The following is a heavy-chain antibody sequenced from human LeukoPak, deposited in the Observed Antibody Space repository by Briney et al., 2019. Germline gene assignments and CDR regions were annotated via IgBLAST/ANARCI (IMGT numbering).Heavy chain of an antibody. CDR1: GYTFTGYY. Sequence: ASVKVSCKASGYTFTGYYMHWVRQAPGQGLEWMGWINPKSGDTNYAQKFQGRVTITRDTSISTAYMELSRLRSDDTAVYYCAREWVVLAAAIFYWGQGTLVTVSS. J-gene: IGHJ4*02. V-gene: IGHV1-2*02. CDR2: INPKSGDT. CDR3: AREWVVLAAAIFY. D-gene: IGHD2-15*01.